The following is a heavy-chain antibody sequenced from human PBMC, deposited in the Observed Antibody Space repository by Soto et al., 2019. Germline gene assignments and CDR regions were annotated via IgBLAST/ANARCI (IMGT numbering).Heavy chain of an antibody. V-gene: IGHV1-58*01. CDR3: AADQEDYYGMDV. CDR1: GFTFTSSA. CDR2: IVVGSGNT. Sequence: SVKVSCKTSGFTFTSSAVQWVRQARGQRLEWIGWIVVGSGNTNYAQKFQERVTITRDMSTSTAYMELSSLRSEDTAVYYCAADQEDYYGMDVWGQGTTVTVSS. J-gene: IGHJ6*02.